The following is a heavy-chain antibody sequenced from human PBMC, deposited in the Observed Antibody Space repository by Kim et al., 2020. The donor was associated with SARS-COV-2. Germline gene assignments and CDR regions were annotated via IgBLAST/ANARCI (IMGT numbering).Heavy chain of an antibody. V-gene: IGHV1-24*01. CDR2: FYPEDGET. Sequence: ASVKVSCKVSGYTLTALSMHWVRQAPGKGLEWMGGFYPEDGETIYAQKSQGRVTMTEDTSTDTAYMELSSLRSEDTAVYYCATSAAAGRLYWFDPWRQGT. CDR1: GYTLTALS. CDR3: ATSAAAGRLYWFDP. J-gene: IGHJ5*02. D-gene: IGHD6-13*01.